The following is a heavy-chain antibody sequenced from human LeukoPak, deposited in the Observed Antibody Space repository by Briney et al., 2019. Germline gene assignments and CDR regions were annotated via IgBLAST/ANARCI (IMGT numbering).Heavy chain of an antibody. CDR2: IKQDGSEK. CDR1: GFTFTTYW. Sequence: GGSLRLSCAASGFTFTTYWMTWVRQAPGKGLEWVANIKQDGSEKYYVDSAKGRFTISRDNAKNSLYLQMNSLRAEDTAVYYCARAWAFDIWGQGTLVTVSS. CDR3: ARAWAFDI. V-gene: IGHV3-7*05. J-gene: IGHJ3*02.